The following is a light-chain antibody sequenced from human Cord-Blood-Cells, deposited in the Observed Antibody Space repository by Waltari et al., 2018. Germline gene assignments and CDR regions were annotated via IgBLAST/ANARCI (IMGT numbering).Light chain of an antibody. CDR3: QQYYSTPFT. J-gene: IGKJ3*01. V-gene: IGKV4-1*01. Sequence: DIVMTHSPDSLAVSLRERTPINCKSSQSVLYSSNNKNYLAWYQQKPGQPPKLLIYWASTRESGVPDRFSGSGSGTDFTLTISSLQSEDVAVYYCQQYYSTPFTFGPGTKVDIK. CDR2: WAS. CDR1: QSVLYSSNNKNY.